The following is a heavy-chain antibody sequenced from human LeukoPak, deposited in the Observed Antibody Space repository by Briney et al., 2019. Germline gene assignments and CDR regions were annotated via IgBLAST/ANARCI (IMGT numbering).Heavy chain of an antibody. D-gene: IGHD4-17*01. Sequence: GRPLRLSCAASGFILSDYGMHWVRQAPGKGLDWVAFMSYDGGNKYYADSVKGRFTISRDNSKNTLYLQMNTLRAEDTAVYYCAKVGRNYGDYNGWFDPWGQGTLVTVFS. CDR1: GFILSDYG. J-gene: IGHJ5*02. CDR2: MSYDGGNK. V-gene: IGHV3-30*18. CDR3: AKVGRNYGDYNGWFDP.